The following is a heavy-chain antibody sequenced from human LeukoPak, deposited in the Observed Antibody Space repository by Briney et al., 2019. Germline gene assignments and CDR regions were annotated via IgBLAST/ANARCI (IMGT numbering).Heavy chain of an antibody. D-gene: IGHD1-26*01. Sequence: GGSLRLSCAASGFTFSDYYMSWIRQAPGKRVEWVSCISSSGSNIYYADSVKGRFTISRDNAKNSLYLQMNSLRAEDTAVYYCARGPNSGSDRALAFDIWGQGTMVTVSS. CDR3: ARGPNSGSDRALAFDI. CDR2: ISSSGSNI. J-gene: IGHJ3*02. V-gene: IGHV3-11*01. CDR1: GFTFSDYY.